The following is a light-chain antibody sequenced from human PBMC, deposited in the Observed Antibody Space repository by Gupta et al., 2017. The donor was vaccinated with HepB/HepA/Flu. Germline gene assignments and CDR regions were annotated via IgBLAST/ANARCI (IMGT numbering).Light chain of an antibody. CDR3: QQLFSTLVS. Sequence: DIVMTQSPDSLAVSLGGRTTINCKASQSRRFRSNNKNYLAWYQQKPGHPPKLLIYWASTRESGVPDSFSGSGSGTDFSLTISSLQAEDVAVYYCQQLFSTLVSFGGGTKVEIK. CDR2: WAS. V-gene: IGKV4-1*01. J-gene: IGKJ4*01. CDR1: QSRRFRSNNKNY.